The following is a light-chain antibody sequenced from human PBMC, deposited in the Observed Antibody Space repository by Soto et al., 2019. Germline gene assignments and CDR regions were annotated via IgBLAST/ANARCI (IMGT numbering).Light chain of an antibody. V-gene: IGKV3D-15*01. CDR2: NAS. CDR3: QQYNNWPWT. Sequence: EIVMTQSPATLSVSPGERVTLSCRASQSVSNNLAWYKQKPGQAPGLLIKNASTRDADIPARFGGSGSGTEFTLTISSLQSEDFAIYYCQQYNNWPWTFGQGTRVDIK. J-gene: IGKJ1*01. CDR1: QSVSNN.